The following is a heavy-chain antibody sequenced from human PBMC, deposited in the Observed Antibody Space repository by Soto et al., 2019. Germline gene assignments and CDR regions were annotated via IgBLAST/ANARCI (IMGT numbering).Heavy chain of an antibody. Sequence: SETLSLTCTVSGGSISSYYWSWIRQPPGKGLEWIGYIYYSGSTNYNPSLKSRVTISVDTSKNQFSLKLSSVTAADTAVHYCAREGIASYGMDVWGQGTTVTVSS. D-gene: IGHD6-13*01. V-gene: IGHV4-59*01. CDR3: AREGIASYGMDV. J-gene: IGHJ6*02. CDR2: IYYSGST. CDR1: GGSISSYY.